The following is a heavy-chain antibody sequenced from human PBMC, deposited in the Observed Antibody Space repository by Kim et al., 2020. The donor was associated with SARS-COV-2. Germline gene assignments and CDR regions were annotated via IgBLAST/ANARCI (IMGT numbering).Heavy chain of an antibody. D-gene: IGHD1-26*01. CDR2: ISAYNGNT. CDR3: ARVGWWELLRLRGNNWFDP. Sequence: ASVKVSCKASGYTFTSYGISWVRRAPGQGLEWMGWISAYNGNTNYAQKLQGRVTMTTDTSTSTAYMELRSLRSDDTAVYYCARVGWWELLRLRGNNWFDPWGQGTLVTVSS. J-gene: IGHJ5*02. V-gene: IGHV1-18*01. CDR1: GYTFTSYG.